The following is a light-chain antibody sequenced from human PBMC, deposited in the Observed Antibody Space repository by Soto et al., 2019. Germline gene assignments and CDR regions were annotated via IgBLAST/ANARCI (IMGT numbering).Light chain of an antibody. CDR3: QKYNSAPRT. CDR2: AAS. CDR1: QSISNY. Sequence: DIQMTQSPSTVSASVGDAVTITCRASQSISNYLAWYQQKPGKVPKLLIYAASTLQSGVPSRFSGSGSGTDFTLTISSLQPEDVATYYCQKYNSAPRTFGQGTKVEIK. J-gene: IGKJ1*01. V-gene: IGKV1-27*01.